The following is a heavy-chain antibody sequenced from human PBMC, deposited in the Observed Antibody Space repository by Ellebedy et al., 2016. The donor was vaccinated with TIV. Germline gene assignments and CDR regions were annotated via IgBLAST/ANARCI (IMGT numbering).Heavy chain of an antibody. CDR3: ARRGSYGDYAVQINSWFDR. J-gene: IGHJ5*02. CDR1: GFSFRSYW. CDR2: IYQDGSNQ. V-gene: IGHV3-7*01. Sequence: GGSLRLSCVAPGFSFRSYWMSWVRQAPGKGLEWVANIYQDGSNQYYVDSVKGRFTISRDHANKSLFLQMNSLRGEDTAVYYCARRGSYGDYAVQINSWFDRWGRGTLVTVSS. D-gene: IGHD4-17*01.